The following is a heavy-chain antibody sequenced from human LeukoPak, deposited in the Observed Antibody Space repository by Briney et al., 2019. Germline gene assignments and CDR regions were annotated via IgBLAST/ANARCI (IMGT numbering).Heavy chain of an antibody. J-gene: IGHJ4*02. V-gene: IGHV3-33*06. CDR3: AKASLREVVVITTPFDY. CDR1: GFTFSSYG. D-gene: IGHD3-22*01. Sequence: GRSLRLSCAASGFTFSSYGMHWVRQAPGKGLEWVAVIWYDGSNKYYADSVKGRFTISRDNSKNTLYLQMNSLRAEDTTVYYCAKASLREVVVITTPFDYWGQGTLVTVSS. CDR2: IWYDGSNK.